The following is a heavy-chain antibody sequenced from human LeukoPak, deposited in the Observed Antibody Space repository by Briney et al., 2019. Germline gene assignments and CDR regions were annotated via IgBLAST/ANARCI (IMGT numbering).Heavy chain of an antibody. Sequence: SETLSLTCTVSGGSISTSSYYWGWVRQPPGKGLEWIGNIFYSGSTYYSPSLKSRVTISLDTSRNQFSLKLNSVTAADTAVYYCARVEVVVIAAVRAEYFHYWGQGTLVTVSS. J-gene: IGHJ1*01. V-gene: IGHV4-39*07. D-gene: IGHD2-15*01. CDR3: ARVEVVVIAAVRAEYFHY. CDR1: GGSISTSSYY. CDR2: IFYSGST.